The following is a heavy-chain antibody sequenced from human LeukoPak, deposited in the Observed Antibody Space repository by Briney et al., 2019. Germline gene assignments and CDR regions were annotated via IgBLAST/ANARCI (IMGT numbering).Heavy chain of an antibody. Sequence: GGSLRLSCAASGFSFSNYEMHWVRQAPGKGLEWVSYISSSGSTIYYADSVKGRFTISRDNAKNSLYLQMNSLRAEDTAVYYCARRRGYSSLGAFDIWGQGTMVTVSS. CDR2: ISSSGSTI. V-gene: IGHV3-48*03. CDR3: ARRRGYSSLGAFDI. D-gene: IGHD6-6*01. CDR1: GFSFSNYE. J-gene: IGHJ3*02.